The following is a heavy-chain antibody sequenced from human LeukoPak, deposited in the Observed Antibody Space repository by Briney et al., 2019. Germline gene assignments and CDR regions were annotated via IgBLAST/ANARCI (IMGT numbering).Heavy chain of an antibody. CDR3: AKRSTRFFDY. CDR2: IYYSGST. V-gene: IGHV4-39*01. D-gene: IGHD1-26*01. Sequence: SETLSLTCTVSGGSISSSSYYWGWIRQPPGKGLEWIGSIYYSGSTYYNPSLKSRVTISVDTSKNQFSLKLSSVTAADTAVYYCAKRSTRFFDYGGREPLATVSS. J-gene: IGHJ4*02. CDR1: GGSISSSSYY.